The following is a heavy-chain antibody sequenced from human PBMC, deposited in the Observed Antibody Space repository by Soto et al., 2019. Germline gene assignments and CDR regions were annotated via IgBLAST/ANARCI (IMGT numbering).Heavy chain of an antibody. CDR2: IIPIFGTA. Sequence: QVQLVQSGAEVKKPGSSVKVSCKASGGTFSSYAISWVRQAPGQGLEWMGGIIPIFGTANYAQKFQGRVTINADESKSTDYMELSSLRSEDTAVYYCATEVARRDYYYYGMDVWGQGTKVTVSS. CDR3: ATEVARRDYYYYGMDV. V-gene: IGHV1-69*01. CDR1: GGTFSSYA. D-gene: IGHD2-15*01. J-gene: IGHJ6*02.